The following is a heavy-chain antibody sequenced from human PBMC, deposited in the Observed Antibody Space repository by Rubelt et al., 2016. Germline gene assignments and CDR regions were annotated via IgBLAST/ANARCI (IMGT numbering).Heavy chain of an antibody. CDR3: ARGNYEYCSGGSCYSGLIDY. D-gene: IGHD2-15*01. J-gene: IGHJ4*02. Sequence: QVQLQESGPGLVKPSETLSLTCTVSGGSISSYYWSWIRQPPGKGLEWIGYIYYSGSTNYNPSLMSRVTISVDTSKNQFSLKLSSVTAADTAVYYCARGNYEYCSGGSCYSGLIDYWGQGTLVTVSS. CDR1: GGSISSYY. CDR2: IYYSGST. V-gene: IGHV4-59*01.